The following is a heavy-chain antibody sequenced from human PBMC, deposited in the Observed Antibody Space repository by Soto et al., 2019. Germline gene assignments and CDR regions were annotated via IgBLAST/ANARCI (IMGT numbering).Heavy chain of an antibody. CDR2: ISAYNGNT. Sequence: QVQLVQSGAEVKKPGASVKVSCKASGYTFTSYGISWVRQAPGQGLEWMGWISAYNGNTNYAQKLQGRVNMTTDTSTSTAYMELRSLRSDDPAVYYCARDLEGGYSYGYVDYWGQGTLVTVSS. J-gene: IGHJ4*02. D-gene: IGHD5-18*01. V-gene: IGHV1-18*01. CDR1: GYTFTSYG. CDR3: ARDLEGGYSYGYVDY.